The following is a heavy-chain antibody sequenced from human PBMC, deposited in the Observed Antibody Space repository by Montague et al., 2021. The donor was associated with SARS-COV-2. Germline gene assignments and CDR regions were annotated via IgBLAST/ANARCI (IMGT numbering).Heavy chain of an antibody. CDR1: GGSISSSSYY. CDR3: ARAYGDYILLFYYYYGMDG. J-gene: IGHJ6*02. D-gene: IGHD4-17*01. Sequence: SETLSLTCTVSGGSISSSSYYWGWIRQPPGKGLEWIGSIYYSGSTYYNPSLKSRVTISVDTSKNQFSLKLSSVTAADTAVYYCARAYGDYILLFYYYYGMDGWGQGTTVTVSS. V-gene: IGHV4-39*07. CDR2: IYYSGST.